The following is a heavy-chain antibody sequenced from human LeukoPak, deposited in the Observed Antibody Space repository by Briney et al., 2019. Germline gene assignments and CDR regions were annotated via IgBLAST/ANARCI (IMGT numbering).Heavy chain of an antibody. V-gene: IGHV1-2*02. CDR3: ARGGHYYDSSGALSDALDI. J-gene: IGHJ3*02. CDR2: INPNSGGT. D-gene: IGHD3-22*01. Sequence: ASVKVSCKASGYTFTGYYMHWVRQAPGQGLEWMGWINPNSGGTNYAQKFQGRVTMTRDTSISTAYMELSRLRSDDTAVYYCARGGHYYDSSGALSDALDIWGQGTMVTVSS. CDR1: GYTFTGYY.